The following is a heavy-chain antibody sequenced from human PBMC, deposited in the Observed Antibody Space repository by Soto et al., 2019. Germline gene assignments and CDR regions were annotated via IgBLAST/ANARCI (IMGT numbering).Heavy chain of an antibody. CDR3: ARYPRLDC. CDR1: GGSISSGGYY. CDR2: IYYSGST. J-gene: IGHJ4*02. Sequence: SETLSLTCTVSGGSISSGGYYWSWIRQHPGKGLEWIGYIYYSGSTYYNPSLKSRVTTSIDTSKNQFSLQLSSVTAADTAVYFCARYPRLDCWGQGTLVTVSS. V-gene: IGHV4-31*03.